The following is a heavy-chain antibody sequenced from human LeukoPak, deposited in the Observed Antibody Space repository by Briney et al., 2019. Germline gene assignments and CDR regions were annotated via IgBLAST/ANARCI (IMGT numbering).Heavy chain of an antibody. CDR2: ISNSGDST. D-gene: IGHD3-9*01. Sequence: GGSLRLSCAASGFTFNNYAMTWVRQAPGKGLEWVSTISNSGDSTYYADSVKGRFTISRDNSRNTLSLQMNSLTAEDMAVYYCAKDSISYYDILTGYSDFDYWGQGTLVTVSS. J-gene: IGHJ4*02. V-gene: IGHV3-23*01. CDR3: AKDSISYYDILTGYSDFDY. CDR1: GFTFNNYA.